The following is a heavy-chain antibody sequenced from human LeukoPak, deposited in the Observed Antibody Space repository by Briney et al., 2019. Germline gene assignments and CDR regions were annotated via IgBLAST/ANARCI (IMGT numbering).Heavy chain of an antibody. Sequence: KTGESLKISCKGSGYSFTSYWIGWVRQMPGKGLEWMGIIHPSDSETQYSPSFQGQVTISADNSISTAYLQWSSLKASDTAMYYCARRGYSGYSPLDSWGQGTLVTVSS. CDR2: IHPSDSET. J-gene: IGHJ4*02. V-gene: IGHV5-51*01. D-gene: IGHD5-12*01. CDR3: ARRGYSGYSPLDS. CDR1: GYSFTSYW.